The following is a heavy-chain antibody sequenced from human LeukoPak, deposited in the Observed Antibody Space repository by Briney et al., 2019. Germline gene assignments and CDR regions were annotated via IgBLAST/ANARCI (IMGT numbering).Heavy chain of an antibody. Sequence: GASVKVSCKASGYTFRNYGISWVRQAPGQGLEWMGWISAYNGDTNYAQKFQGRVTMTTDTSTSTAYMELRSLRSDDTAVYYCARDPTNTSGYYAYFDYWGQGTLVTVSS. D-gene: IGHD5-12*01. CDR2: ISAYNGDT. J-gene: IGHJ4*02. CDR3: ARDPTNTSGYYAYFDY. V-gene: IGHV1-18*01. CDR1: GYTFRNYG.